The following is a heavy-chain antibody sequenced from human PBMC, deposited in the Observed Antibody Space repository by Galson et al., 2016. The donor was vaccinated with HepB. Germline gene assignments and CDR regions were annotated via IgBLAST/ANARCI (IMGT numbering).Heavy chain of an antibody. Sequence: QSGAEVKKPGESLKITCQGSGYRFTRYWIAWVRQMPGKGLEWMGIIYPGDSDTRYSPSLQGPVTISADKSINTAYLEWTSLRASDTAMYYCARLSMTTIGMREDAVDIWGRGTMVTVSS. J-gene: IGHJ3*02. D-gene: IGHD5-24*01. CDR2: IYPGDSDT. CDR1: GYRFTRYW. CDR3: ARLSMTTIGMREDAVDI. V-gene: IGHV5-51*01.